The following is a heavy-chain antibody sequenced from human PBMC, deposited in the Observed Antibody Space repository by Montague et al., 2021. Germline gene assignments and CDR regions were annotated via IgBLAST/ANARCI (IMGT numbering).Heavy chain of an antibody. CDR2: IYYNGST. Sequence: SETLSLTCTVSGGSTSSTSYYWGWIRQPPGKELEFIGVIYYNGSTYHNPSLKSRVTVSIDTSKNQFSLKLISVTAADTAVYFCARSLSGKGGSCYSGFDPGGQGTLVTVSS. V-gene: IGHV4-39*01. CDR1: GGSTSSTSYY. J-gene: IGHJ5*02. D-gene: IGHD2-15*01. CDR3: ARSLSGKGGSCYSGFDP.